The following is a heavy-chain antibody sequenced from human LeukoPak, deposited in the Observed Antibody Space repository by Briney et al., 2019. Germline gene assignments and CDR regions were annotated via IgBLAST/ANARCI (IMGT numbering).Heavy chain of an antibody. CDR2: INPNSGGT. J-gene: IGHJ4*02. CDR1: GYTFTDYL. Sequence: ASVKVSCKASGYTFTDYLMHWVRQAPGQGLEWMGWINPNSGGTHYAQKFQGRVTMTRDTSISTAYMELSRLRSDDTAVYYCARDPGYSSPRGDYWGQGTLVTVSS. CDR3: ARDPGYSSPRGDY. V-gene: IGHV1-2*02. D-gene: IGHD5-18*01.